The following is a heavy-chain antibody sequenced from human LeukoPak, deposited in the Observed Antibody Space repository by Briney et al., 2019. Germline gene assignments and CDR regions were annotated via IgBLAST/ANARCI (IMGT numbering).Heavy chain of an antibody. J-gene: IGHJ6*03. D-gene: IGHD6-13*01. CDR2: IIPIFGTA. CDR1: GGTFSSYA. CDR3: ARAQYSSSWYSLGPSVSYYYYYMDV. Sequence: SVKVSCKASGGTFSSYAISWVRQAPGQGLEWMGGIIPIFGTANYAQKFQGRVTITADESTSTVYMELSSLRSEDTAVYYCARAQYSSSWYSLGPSVSYYYYYMDVWGKGTTVTISS. V-gene: IGHV1-69*01.